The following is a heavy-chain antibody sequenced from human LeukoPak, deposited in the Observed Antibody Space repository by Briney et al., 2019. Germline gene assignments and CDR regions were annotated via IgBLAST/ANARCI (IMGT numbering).Heavy chain of an antibody. D-gene: IGHD2-2*02. J-gene: IGHJ3*02. CDR1: GFTFSSYS. V-gene: IGHV3-21*01. CDR2: ISSSSSYI. CDR3: AREGCSSTSCYTEAFDI. Sequence: GGSLRLSCAASGFTFSSYSMNWVRQAPGKGLEWVSSISSSSSYIYYADSVKGRFTISRDNAKNSLYLQMNSLRAEDTAVYYCAREGCSSTSCYTEAFDIWGQGTMVTVSS.